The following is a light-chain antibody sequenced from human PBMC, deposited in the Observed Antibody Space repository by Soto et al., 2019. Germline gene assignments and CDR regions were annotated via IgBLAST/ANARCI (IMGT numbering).Light chain of an antibody. J-gene: IGKJ2*01. CDR2: KAI. CDR1: QSISTW. CDR3: QRYNDFQYV. Sequence: DIHMTQSPSTLSASVGDRVTITCRASQSISTWLARYQQKPGKAPKLLIYKAINLQSRVPSRFSGSGSGTEFSLTISGLQPDDFATYYCQRYNDFQYVFGQGTKLEMK. V-gene: IGKV1-5*03.